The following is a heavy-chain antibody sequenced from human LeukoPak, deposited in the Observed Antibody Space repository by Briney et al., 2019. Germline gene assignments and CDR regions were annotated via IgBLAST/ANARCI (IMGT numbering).Heavy chain of an antibody. J-gene: IGHJ4*02. CDR3: ARVFYISPYYDSSGYYAG. V-gene: IGHV3-74*01. Sequence: PGGSLRLSCAASGFTFSSYWMHWVRQAPGRGLVWVSRINSDGSSIRYADSVKGRFTISRDNAKNTLYLQMNSLRAEDTAVYYCARVFYISPYYDSSGYYAGWGQGTLVTVSS. CDR1: GFTFSSYW. CDR2: INSDGSSI. D-gene: IGHD3-22*01.